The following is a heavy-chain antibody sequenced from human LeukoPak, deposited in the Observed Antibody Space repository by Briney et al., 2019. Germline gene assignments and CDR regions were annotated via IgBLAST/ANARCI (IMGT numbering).Heavy chain of an antibody. CDR2: IYHSGST. CDR1: GYSISSGYY. V-gene: IGHV4-38-2*01. J-gene: IGHJ4*02. CDR3: AGTYCSSTSCYTDY. Sequence: SETLSLTCAVSGYSISSGYYWGWIRQPPGKGLEWIGSIYHSGSTYYNPSLKSRVTISVDTSKNQFSLKLSSVTAAGTAVYYCAGTYCSSTSCYTDYWGQGTLVTVSS. D-gene: IGHD2-2*01.